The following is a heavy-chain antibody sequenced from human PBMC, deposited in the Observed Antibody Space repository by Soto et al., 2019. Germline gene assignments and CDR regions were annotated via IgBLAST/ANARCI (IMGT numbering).Heavy chain of an antibody. V-gene: IGHV1-18*01. Sequence: QVHLVQSGAEVRKPGASVKVSCKGSGYTFTTYGITWVRQAPGQGLEWMGWISAPNDGPNYPQKVQGGVTVTRDTSTSTAYLELRNLRSDDTAVYYCARGRYGDYWGQGALVTVSS. CDR1: GYTFTTYG. J-gene: IGHJ4*02. CDR2: ISAPNDGP. CDR3: ARGRYGDY. D-gene: IGHD1-1*01.